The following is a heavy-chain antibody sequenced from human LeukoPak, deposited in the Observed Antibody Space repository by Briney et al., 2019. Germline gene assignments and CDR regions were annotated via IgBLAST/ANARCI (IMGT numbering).Heavy chain of an antibody. CDR2: INSDGSIT. CDR3: ARDGIYGDYGH. CDR1: GFTISTYW. D-gene: IGHD4-17*01. J-gene: IGHJ4*02. Sequence: GGSLRLSCVASGFTISTYWMHWVRQVPGKGLVRVSGINSDGSITHYADSVKGRFTISRDNAKNTLYLQMNSLRAEDTAVYYCARDGIYGDYGHWGQGILVTVSS. V-gene: IGHV3-74*01.